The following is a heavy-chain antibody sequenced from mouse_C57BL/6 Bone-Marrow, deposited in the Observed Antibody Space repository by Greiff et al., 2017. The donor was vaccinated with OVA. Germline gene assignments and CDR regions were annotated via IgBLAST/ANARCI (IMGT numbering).Heavy chain of an antibody. D-gene: IGHD1-1*01. CDR2: ISSGSSTI. J-gene: IGHJ4*01. V-gene: IGHV5-17*01. CDR3: ARTVVGRGAMDY. Sequence: EVQVVESGGGLVKPGGSLKLSCAASGFTFSDYGMHWVRQAPEKGLEWVAYISSGSSTIYYADTVKGRFTISRDNAKNTLFLQMTSRRSEDTAMYYCARTVVGRGAMDYWGQGTSVTVSS. CDR1: GFTFSDYG.